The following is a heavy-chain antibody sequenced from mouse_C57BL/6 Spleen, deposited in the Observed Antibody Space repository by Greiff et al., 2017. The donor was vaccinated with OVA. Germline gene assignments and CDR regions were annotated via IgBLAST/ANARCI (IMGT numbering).Heavy chain of an antibody. D-gene: IGHD1-1*01. Sequence: EVMLVESGGGLVKPGGSLKLSCAASGFTFSSYAMSWVRQTPEKRLEWVATISDGGSYTYYPDNVKGRFTISRDNAKNNLYLQMSHLKSEDTAMYYCAREYYYPWYFDVWGTGTTVTVSS. CDR2: ISDGGSYT. V-gene: IGHV5-4*01. CDR1: GFTFSSYA. J-gene: IGHJ1*03. CDR3: AREYYYPWYFDV.